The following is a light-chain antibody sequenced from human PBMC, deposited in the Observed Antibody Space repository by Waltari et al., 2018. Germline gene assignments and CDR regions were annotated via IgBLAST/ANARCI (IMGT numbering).Light chain of an antibody. CDR3: QVWDSSSDHWV. CDR2: DDS. J-gene: IGLJ3*02. V-gene: IGLV3-21*02. CDR1: NIGRKS. Sequence: SYVLTQPPSVSVAPGQTARITCWGNNIGRKSEHWYQEKPGQAPVLVVYDDSDRPSGIPERFSGSNSGNTATLTISRVEAGDEADYYCQVWDSSSDHWVFGGGTKLTVL.